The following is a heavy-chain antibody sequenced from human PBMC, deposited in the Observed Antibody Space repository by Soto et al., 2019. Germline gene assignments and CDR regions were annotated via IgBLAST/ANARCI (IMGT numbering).Heavy chain of an antibody. CDR3: ARDHHCSGGSCYSVYFDY. Sequence: QVQLVQSGAEVKKPGSSVKVSCKASGGTFSSYTISWVRQAPGQGLEWMGRIIPILGIANYAQKFQGRVTSTADKSTSTAYMELSSLRSEDTAVYYCARDHHCSGGSCYSVYFDYWGQGTLVTVSS. J-gene: IGHJ4*02. CDR2: IIPILGIA. CDR1: GGTFSSYT. V-gene: IGHV1-69*08. D-gene: IGHD2-15*01.